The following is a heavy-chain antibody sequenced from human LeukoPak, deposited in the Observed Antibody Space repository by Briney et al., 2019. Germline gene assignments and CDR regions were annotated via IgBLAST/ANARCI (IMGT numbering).Heavy chain of an antibody. CDR3: ARHPYCGGDCYPFDY. V-gene: IGHV5-51*01. CDR2: IYPGDSDT. D-gene: IGHD2-21*01. Sequence: PGEPLKISCKGSGYSFTSYWIGWVRQMPGKGLEWMGIIYPGDSDTRYSPSFQGQVTISADKSISTAYLQWSSLKASDTAMYYCARHPYCGGDCYPFDYWGQGALVTVSS. CDR1: GYSFTSYW. J-gene: IGHJ4*02.